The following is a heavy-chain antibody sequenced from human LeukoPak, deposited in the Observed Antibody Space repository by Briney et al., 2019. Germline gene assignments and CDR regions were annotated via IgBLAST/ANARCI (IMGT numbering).Heavy chain of an antibody. CDR1: GFTFSSHM. CDR2: ISYDGRKK. J-gene: IGHJ4*02. D-gene: IGHD2-2*02. Sequence: GGSLRLSCAASGFTFSSHMMHWVRQALAKGLEWVAVISYDGRKKYYGDSVKGRFTISRDNSKNTLCLQMNSLRPEDTAVYYCHSPLTIVVVPAATPYTRSEDYWGQGTLVTVSS. CDR3: HSPLTIVVVPAATPYTRSEDY. V-gene: IGHV3-30*03.